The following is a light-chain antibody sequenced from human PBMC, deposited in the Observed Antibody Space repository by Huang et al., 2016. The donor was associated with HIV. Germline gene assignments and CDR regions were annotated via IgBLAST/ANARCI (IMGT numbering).Light chain of an antibody. J-gene: IGKJ4*01. Sequence: DIVMTQAPLSLSVTPGQPASISCKSSQSLLHSDGRTYLYWYLQRPGQAPQLLIDEVSDRFSGVPDRFSGSGSGTDFTLKISRVEAEDVGVYYCMQSIQLPLTFGGGTKVEI. CDR3: MQSIQLPLT. CDR2: EVS. V-gene: IGKV2D-29*01. CDR1: QSLLHSDGRTY.